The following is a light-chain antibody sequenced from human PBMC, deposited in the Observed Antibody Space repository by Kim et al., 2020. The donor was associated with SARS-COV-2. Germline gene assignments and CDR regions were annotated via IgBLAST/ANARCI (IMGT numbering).Light chain of an antibody. Sequence: PGERGTLSCRASQNIFTYLAWYQQKPGQSPRLLIYDASKRATGIPTRFSGSGSGTEFTLTINSLEAEDFAVYYCQQRANWPITFGQGTRLEL. CDR3: QQRANWPIT. CDR2: DAS. CDR1: QNIFTY. V-gene: IGKV3-11*01. J-gene: IGKJ5*01.